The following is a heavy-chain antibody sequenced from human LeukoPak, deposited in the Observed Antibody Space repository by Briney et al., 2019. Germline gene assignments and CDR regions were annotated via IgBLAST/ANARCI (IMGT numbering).Heavy chain of an antibody. J-gene: IGHJ3*02. D-gene: IGHD1-26*01. V-gene: IGHV3-53*01. Sequence: PGGSLRLSCAASGFTVSSNYMSWVRQAPGKGLEWVSVIYSGGSTYYADSVKGRFTISRDNSKNTLYLQMNSLRAEDTAVYYCARDVSGSYSNGAFDIWGQGTMVTVSS. CDR3: ARDVSGSYSNGAFDI. CDR2: IYSGGST. CDR1: GFTVSSNY.